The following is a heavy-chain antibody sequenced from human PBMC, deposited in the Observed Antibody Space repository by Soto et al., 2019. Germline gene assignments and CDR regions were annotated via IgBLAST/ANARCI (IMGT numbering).Heavy chain of an antibody. Sequence: QVQLVQSGAEVKKPGASVKVSCKASGYTFTSYYMHWVRQAPGQGLEWMGIINPSGGSTSYAQKFQGRVTMTRHTSTSTVYMELSSLRSEDTAVYYCARAPYYDILTGYTSDYWGQGTLVTVSS. V-gene: IGHV1-46*01. D-gene: IGHD3-9*01. CDR2: INPSGGST. CDR3: ARAPYYDILTGYTSDY. CDR1: GYTFTSYY. J-gene: IGHJ4*02.